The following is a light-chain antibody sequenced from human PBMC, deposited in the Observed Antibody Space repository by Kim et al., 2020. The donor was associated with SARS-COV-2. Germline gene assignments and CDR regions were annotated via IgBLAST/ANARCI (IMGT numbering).Light chain of an antibody. J-gene: IGKJ2*01. CDR1: QSVSSY. CDR3: QQRSNWYT. CDR2: DAS. V-gene: IGKV3-11*01. Sequence: EIVLTQSPATLSLSPGERATLPCRASQSVSSYLAWYQQKPGQAPRLLIYDASNRATGIPARFSGSGSGTDFTLTISSLEPEDFAVYYCQQRSNWYTFGQGTKLEI.